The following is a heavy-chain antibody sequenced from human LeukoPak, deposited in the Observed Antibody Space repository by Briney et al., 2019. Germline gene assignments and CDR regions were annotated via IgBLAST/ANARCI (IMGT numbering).Heavy chain of an antibody. D-gene: IGHD1-7*01. V-gene: IGHV4-59*11. J-gene: IGHJ4*02. CDR2: IYYSGST. CDR3: ASNNWNYYFDY. CDR1: GGSISSHY. Sequence: SETLSLTCTVSGGSISSHYWSWIRQPPGKGLEWIGSIYYSGSTYYNPSLKSRVTISVDTSKNQFSLKLSSVTAADTAVYYCASNNWNYYFDYWGQGTLVTVSS.